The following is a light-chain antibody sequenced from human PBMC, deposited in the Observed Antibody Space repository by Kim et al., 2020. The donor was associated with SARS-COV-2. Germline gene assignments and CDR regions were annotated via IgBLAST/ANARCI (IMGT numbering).Light chain of an antibody. Sequence: SYELTQPPSVSVAPGKTASITCGGSDIGSKSVHWYQQKPGQAPVVVIFYDSDRPSGIPERFSGSNSGNTATLTISRVEAGDEADYFCQVWDIHVVFGGGTQLTVL. J-gene: IGLJ2*01. CDR3: QVWDIHVV. CDR1: DIGSKS. CDR2: YDS. V-gene: IGLV3-21*04.